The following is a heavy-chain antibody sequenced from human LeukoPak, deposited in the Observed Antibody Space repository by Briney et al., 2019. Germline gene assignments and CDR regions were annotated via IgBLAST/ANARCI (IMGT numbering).Heavy chain of an antibody. CDR1: GFTFSSYA. V-gene: IGHV3-23*01. J-gene: IGHJ4*02. D-gene: IGHD2-2*03. CDR2: ICGSGGST. Sequence: PGGSLRLSCAASGFTFSSYAMSWVRQAPGKGLEWVSAICGSGGSTYYADSVKGRFTISRDNSKNTLYLQMNSLRAEDTAVYYCAKLGIVVVPAAILAGGPDYWGQGTLVTVSS. CDR3: AKLGIVVVPAAILAGGPDY.